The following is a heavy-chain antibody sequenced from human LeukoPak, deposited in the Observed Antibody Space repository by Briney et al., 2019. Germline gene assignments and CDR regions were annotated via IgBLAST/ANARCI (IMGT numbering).Heavy chain of an antibody. CDR2: IYHSGST. Sequence: SETLSLTCTVSGGSISSYYWSWIRQPPGKGLEWIGYIYHSGSTYYNPSLKSRVTISVDRSKNQFSLKLSSVTAADTAVYYCARGGGDAFDIWGQGTMVTVSS. D-gene: IGHD2-15*01. CDR1: GGSISSYY. J-gene: IGHJ3*02. CDR3: ARGGGDAFDI. V-gene: IGHV4-59*12.